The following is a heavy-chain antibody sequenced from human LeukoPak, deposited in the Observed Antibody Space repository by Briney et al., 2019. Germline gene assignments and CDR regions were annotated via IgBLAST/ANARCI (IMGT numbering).Heavy chain of an antibody. Sequence: SETLSLTCTVSGGSISSSSYYWGWIRQPPGKGLEWIGSIYYSGSTYYNPSLKSRVTISVDTSKNQFSLKLSSVTAADTAVYYCARHLSYYDFWSGHEDYWGQGTLVTVSS. V-gene: IGHV4-39*01. CDR2: IYYSGST. D-gene: IGHD3-3*01. CDR3: ARHLSYYDFWSGHEDY. CDR1: GGSISSSSYY. J-gene: IGHJ4*02.